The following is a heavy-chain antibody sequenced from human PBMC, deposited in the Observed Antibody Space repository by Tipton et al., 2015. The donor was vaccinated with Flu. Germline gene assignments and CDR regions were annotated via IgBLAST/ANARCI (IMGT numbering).Heavy chain of an antibody. CDR1: GFIVTSDY. V-gene: IGHV3-53*01. Sequence: SLRLSCAASGFIVTSDYMSWVRQAPGKGLEWVSVIYSGDSASYADSVRGRFTISRDKSKNTLYLQMNDLRVEDTAVYYCAKRYCSSTTCYTPDALAIWGQGTRVTVSS. D-gene: IGHD2-2*02. J-gene: IGHJ3*02. CDR2: IYSGDSA. CDR3: AKRYCSSTTCYTPDALAI.